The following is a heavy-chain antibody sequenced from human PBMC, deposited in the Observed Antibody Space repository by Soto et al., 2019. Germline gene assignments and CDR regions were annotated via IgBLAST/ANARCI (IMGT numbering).Heavy chain of an antibody. J-gene: IGHJ4*02. D-gene: IGHD3-22*01. CDR1: VFTFSSYS. CDR2: ISYDGSNK. Sequence: PGGSLGLSCAASVFTFSSYSMHWVRQAPGKGLEWVAVISYDGSNKYYADSVKGRFTISRDNSKNTLYLQMNSLRAEDTAVYYCARDDYDSSGYYSQFDYWGQGTLVTVSS. CDR3: ARDDYDSSGYYSQFDY. V-gene: IGHV3-30-3*01.